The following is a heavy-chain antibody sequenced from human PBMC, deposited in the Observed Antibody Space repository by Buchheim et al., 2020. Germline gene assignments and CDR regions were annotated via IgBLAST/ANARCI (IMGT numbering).Heavy chain of an antibody. CDR1: GFTFSNYW. J-gene: IGHJ5*02. D-gene: IGHD3-3*01. Sequence: EVQLVESGGDLVQPGGSLRLSCAASGFTFSNYWMSWVRQAPGKWLEWVANIKEDGSEQYYVDSVKGRFTISRDNAKTSLYLQMISLRAEDTAVYYCARGAIYHVAWGQGTL. V-gene: IGHV3-7*01. CDR2: IKEDGSEQ. CDR3: ARGAIYHVA.